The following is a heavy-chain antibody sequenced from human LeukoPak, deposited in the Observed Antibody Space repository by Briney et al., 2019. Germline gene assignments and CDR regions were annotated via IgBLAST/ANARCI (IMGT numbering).Heavy chain of an antibody. CDR2: ISSSGSTI. V-gene: IGHV3-48*03. J-gene: IGHJ3*02. D-gene: IGHD1-26*01. Sequence: GGSLRLSCAASGFTFSSYEMNWVRQAPGKGLEWVSYISSSGSTIYYADSVKGRFTISRDNAKNSLYLLMNSLRAEDTAVYYCAREWELLRYDAFDIWGQGTMVTVSS. CDR1: GFTFSSYE. CDR3: AREWELLRYDAFDI.